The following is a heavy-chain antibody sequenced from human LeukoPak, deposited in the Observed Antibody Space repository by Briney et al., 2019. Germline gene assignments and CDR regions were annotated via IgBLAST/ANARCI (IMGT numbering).Heavy chain of an antibody. V-gene: IGHV4-34*01. CDR3: ARGRGEGSSSDWFDP. J-gene: IGHJ5*02. CDR2: IIHSGST. D-gene: IGHD6-13*01. CDR1: GGSSSGYY. Sequence: SETLSLTCAVYGGSSSGYYWSWIRPPPGKGLEWSGEIIHSGSTNYNPSLKSRVTISVDTYKNQFSLKLISVTAADAAVYYCARGRGEGSSSDWFDPWGQGTLVTVSS.